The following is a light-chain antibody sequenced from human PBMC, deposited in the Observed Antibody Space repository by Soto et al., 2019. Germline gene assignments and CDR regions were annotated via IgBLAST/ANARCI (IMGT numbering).Light chain of an antibody. CDR3: QQYGRSPT. CDR2: DES. CDR1: QSVSSY. J-gene: IGKJ1*01. V-gene: IGKV3-11*01. Sequence: EIVLAQSPATLSLSPGERATLSCRASQSVSSYLAWYQQKPGQAPRLLIYDESNRATGIPARFSGSGSGTDFTLTISRLEPEDFVVYYCQQYGRSPTFGQGTKVDIK.